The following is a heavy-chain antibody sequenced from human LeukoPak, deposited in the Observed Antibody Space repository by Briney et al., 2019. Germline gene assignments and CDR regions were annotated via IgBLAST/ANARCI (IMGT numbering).Heavy chain of an antibody. CDR2: ISSSGSTM. CDR1: GFTFRSYE. V-gene: IGHV3-48*03. CDR3: ATKISGSYYEYIDY. Sequence: GGSLRLSCAASGFTFRSYEMNWVRQAPGKGPEWVSYISSSGSTMYYADSLKGRFTNSRDNAKNSLYLQMNSLRAEDTAVYYCATKISGSYYEYIDYWGQGTLVTVSS. D-gene: IGHD1-26*01. J-gene: IGHJ4*02.